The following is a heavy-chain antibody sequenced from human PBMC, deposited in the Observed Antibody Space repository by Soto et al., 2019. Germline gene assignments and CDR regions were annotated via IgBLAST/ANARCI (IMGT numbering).Heavy chain of an antibody. CDR3: ARGIVLTVYARVSANWFDP. CDR2: IYYSGST. Sequence: TSETLSLTCTVSGGSISSSSYYWGWIRQPPGKGLEWIGSIYYSGSTYYKPSLKSRVTISVDTSKNQFSLKLSSVTAADTAVYYCARGIVLTVYARVSANWFDPWGQGTLVTVSS. J-gene: IGHJ5*02. V-gene: IGHV4-39*01. CDR1: GGSISSSSYY. D-gene: IGHD2-8*01.